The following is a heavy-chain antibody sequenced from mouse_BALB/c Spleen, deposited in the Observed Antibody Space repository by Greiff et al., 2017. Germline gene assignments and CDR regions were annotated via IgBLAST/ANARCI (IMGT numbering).Heavy chain of an antibody. CDR3: ARQRGSTVVPDYFDY. D-gene: IGHD1-1*01. Sequence: EVKVEESGGGLVQPGGSRKLSCAASGFTFSSFGMHWVRQAPEKGLEWVAYISSGSSTIYYADTVKGRFTISRDNPKNTLFLQMTSLRSEDTAMYYCARQRGSTVVPDYFDYWGQGTTLTVSS. CDR1: GFTFSSFG. J-gene: IGHJ2*01. CDR2: ISSGSSTI. V-gene: IGHV5-17*02.